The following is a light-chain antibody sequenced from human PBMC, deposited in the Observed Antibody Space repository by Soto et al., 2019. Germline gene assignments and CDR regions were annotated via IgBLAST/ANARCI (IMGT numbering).Light chain of an antibody. J-gene: IGKJ1*01. CDR3: QQYGSLPGT. Sequence: EVVLTQSPGTLSLSPWERATLSCRASQTVSSSYLAWYQQKPGQAPRLLIYGAYSRATGIPDRFSGRGSGTDFIVTTSTLERADFGDYYCQQYGSLPGTFGQGTKVEIK. CDR1: QTVSSSY. V-gene: IGKV3-20*01. CDR2: GAY.